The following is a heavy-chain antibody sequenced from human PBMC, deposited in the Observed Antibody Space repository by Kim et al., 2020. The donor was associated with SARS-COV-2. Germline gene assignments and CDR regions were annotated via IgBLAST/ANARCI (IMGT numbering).Heavy chain of an antibody. V-gene: IGHV3-23*01. Sequence: DSVEGQFTISRDNSENAVYLQMNSLRAEDRAVYYCAIGGSYMPGVPTFDYWGQGTLVTVSS. J-gene: IGHJ4*02. D-gene: IGHD1-26*01. CDR3: AIGGSYMPGVPTFDY.